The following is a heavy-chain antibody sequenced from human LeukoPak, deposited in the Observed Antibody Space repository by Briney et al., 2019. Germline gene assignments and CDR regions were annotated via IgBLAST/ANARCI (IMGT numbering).Heavy chain of an antibody. CDR3: ARAGLGGYNLGITLWFDP. D-gene: IGHD5-24*01. CDR2: IYHSGST. V-gene: IGHV4-30-2*01. Sequence: TPSETLSLTCAASGGSISSGGYSWSWIRQPPGKGLEWIGYIYHSGSTYYNPSLKSRVTISVDTSKNQFSLKLSSVTAADTAVYYCARAGLGGYNLGITLWFDPWGQGTLVTVSS. J-gene: IGHJ5*02. CDR1: GGSISSGGYS.